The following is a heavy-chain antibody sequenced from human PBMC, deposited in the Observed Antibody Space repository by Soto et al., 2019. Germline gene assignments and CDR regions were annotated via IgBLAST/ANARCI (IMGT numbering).Heavy chain of an antibody. V-gene: IGHV4-31*03. CDR2: IYYSGST. Sequence: SETLSLTCTVSGGSISSGGYYWSWIRQHPGKGLEWIGYIYYSGSTYYNPSLKSRVTISVDTSKNQFSLKLSSVTAADTAVYYCARVVPMIVENDAFDIWGQGTMVTVSS. J-gene: IGHJ3*02. CDR3: ARVVPMIVENDAFDI. CDR1: GGSISSGGYY. D-gene: IGHD3-22*01.